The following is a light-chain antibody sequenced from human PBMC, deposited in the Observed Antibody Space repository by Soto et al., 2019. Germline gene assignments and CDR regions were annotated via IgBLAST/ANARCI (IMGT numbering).Light chain of an antibody. V-gene: IGLV4-69*01. J-gene: IGLJ3*02. CDR3: QTWGTGIRGV. CDR2: LNSDGSH. Sequence: QPVLTQSPSASASMGDSVKLTCTLSSGHSSYAIAWHQQQPEKGPRYLMKLNSDGSHSKGDGIPDRFSGSSSGAERYLTISSLQSEDAADYYCQTWGTGIRGVFGGGTKLTVL. CDR1: SGHSSYA.